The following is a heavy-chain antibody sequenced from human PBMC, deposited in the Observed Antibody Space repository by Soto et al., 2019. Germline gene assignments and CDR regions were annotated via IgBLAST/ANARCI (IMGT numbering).Heavy chain of an antibody. CDR2: IYYSGST. CDR3: SSNSRLYCSSTSCYAGYYYYYMDV. Sequence: QVQLQESGPGLVKPSETLSLTCTVSGGSISSYYWSWIRQPPGKGLEWIGYIYYSGSTHYNPAHTSRVTLAVDTSKMQFSLTLSSVSAADTAVYYFSSNSRLYCSSTSCYAGYYYYYMDVWGKGTTVTVSS. CDR1: GGSISSYY. J-gene: IGHJ6*03. D-gene: IGHD2-2*01. V-gene: IGHV4-59*01.